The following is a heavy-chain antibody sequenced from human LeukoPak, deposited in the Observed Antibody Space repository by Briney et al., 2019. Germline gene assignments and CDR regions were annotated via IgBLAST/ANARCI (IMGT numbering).Heavy chain of an antibody. D-gene: IGHD3-9*01. CDR3: ARESSAYYDILTGPLQH. J-gene: IGHJ1*01. CDR2: INAGNGNT. V-gene: IGHV1-3*01. Sequence: ASVKVSCKASGYTFTSYAMHWVRQAPGQRLEWMGWINAGNGNTKYSQKFQGRVTITRDTSASTAYMELSSLRSEDTAVYYCARESSAYYDILTGPLQHWGQGTLVTVSS. CDR1: GYTFTSYA.